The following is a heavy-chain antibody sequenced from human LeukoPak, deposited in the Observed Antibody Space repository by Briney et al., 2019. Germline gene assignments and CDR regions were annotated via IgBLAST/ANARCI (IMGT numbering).Heavy chain of an antibody. Sequence: GGSLRLSCAASGFSFSDYGMHWVRQAPGKGLEWVAFVRSDGSIEYYADSAKGRFTISRDNSKSTLYLQIYSLRAEDTAVYYCAKDVPAAYFDFWGQGTLVTVSS. CDR1: GFSFSDYG. CDR2: VRSDGSIE. V-gene: IGHV3-30*02. CDR3: AKDVPAAYFDF. J-gene: IGHJ4*02. D-gene: IGHD2-2*01.